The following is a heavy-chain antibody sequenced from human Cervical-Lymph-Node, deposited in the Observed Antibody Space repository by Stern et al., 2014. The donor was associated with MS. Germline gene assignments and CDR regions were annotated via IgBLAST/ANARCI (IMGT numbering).Heavy chain of an antibody. J-gene: IGHJ4*02. CDR2: IYYRGTP. CDR3: ARSLAATFDS. D-gene: IGHD6-13*01. CDR1: GGSISSSNYY. Sequence: VQLQESGPGLVKPSEPLSLTCTVSGGSISSSNYYWGWIRQPPGKGLEWIGSIYYRGTPSYTPPLKSRSPIPLDTPKNHSSRKLSSVTAADTAVYYCARSLAATFDSWGQGTLVTVSS. V-gene: IGHV4-39*01.